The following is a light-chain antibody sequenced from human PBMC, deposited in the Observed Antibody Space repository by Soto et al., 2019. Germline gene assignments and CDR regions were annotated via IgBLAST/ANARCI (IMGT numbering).Light chain of an antibody. CDR1: SSDVGGYNY. CDR2: EVS. CDR3: SSYTSISTYV. Sequence: QAVVTQPASVSGSPGQSITISCTGTSSDVGGYNYVSWYQHHPGKAPRLMIYEVSNRPSGVSDRFSGSKSGNMASLTISGLLAEDEADYYCSSYTSISTYVFGTGTKVTVL. J-gene: IGLJ1*01. V-gene: IGLV2-14*01.